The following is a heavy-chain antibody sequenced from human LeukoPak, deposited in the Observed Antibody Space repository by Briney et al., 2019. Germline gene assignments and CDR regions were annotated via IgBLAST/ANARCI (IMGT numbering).Heavy chain of an antibody. D-gene: IGHD1-26*01. CDR2: LSSSGSAF. CDR1: GFTFRSYE. J-gene: IGHJ5*02. CDR3: AKDLIVGATQRDWFDP. Sequence: PGGSLRLSCEDSGFTFRSYEMNWVRQAPGKGLEWIAYLSSSGSAFSYADSVKGRFTISRDNAKNSLYLQMNSLRAEDTAVYYCAKDLIVGATQRDWFDPWGQGTLVTVSS. V-gene: IGHV3-48*03.